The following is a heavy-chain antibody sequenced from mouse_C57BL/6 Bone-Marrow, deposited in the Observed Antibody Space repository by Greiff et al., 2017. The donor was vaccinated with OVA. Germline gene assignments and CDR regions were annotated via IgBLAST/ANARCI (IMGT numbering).Heavy chain of an antibody. J-gene: IGHJ3*01. CDR1: GYTFTSYW. D-gene: IGHD1-1*01. CDR2: IDPSDSYT. CDR3: APIYYYGSSPAWFAY. Sequence: QVQLQQPGAELVKPGASVKLSCKASGYTFTSYWMQWVKQRPGQGLEWIGEIDPSDSYTNYNQKFKGKATLTVDTYSSTAYMQLSSLTSEDSAVYYCAPIYYYGSSPAWFAYWGQGTLVTVSA. V-gene: IGHV1-50*01.